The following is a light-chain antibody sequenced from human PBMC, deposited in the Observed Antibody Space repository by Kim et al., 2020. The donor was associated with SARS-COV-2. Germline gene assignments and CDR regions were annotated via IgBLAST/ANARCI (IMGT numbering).Light chain of an antibody. CDR3: QSYDSSLSGWV. V-gene: IGLV1-40*01. CDR1: SSNIGAAYD. J-gene: IGLJ3*02. CDR2: GNS. Sequence: QSVLTQPPSASGAPGQRVTISCTGTSSNIGAAYDVHWYRHLPGTPPKLLIYGNSNRPSGVPDRVSGSKSGTSASLAISGLQAEDEADYYCQSYDSSLSGWVFGGGTKVTVL.